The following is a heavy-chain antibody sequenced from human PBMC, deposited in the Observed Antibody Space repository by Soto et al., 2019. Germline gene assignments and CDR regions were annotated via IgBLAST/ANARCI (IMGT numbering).Heavy chain of an antibody. J-gene: IGHJ6*02. CDR2: IYHSGRT. Sequence: PSETLSLTCAVSGGSISRGGYSWSWILQPPGKGLEWIGYIYHSGRTYCNPSLKRRVTISVARSKSQFSTKLSSVTAADTAVYYCARDGSGSYYNDVGMDVWGQANTVT. D-gene: IGHD3-10*01. CDR1: GGSISRGGYS. CDR3: ARDGSGSYYNDVGMDV. V-gene: IGHV4-30-2*01.